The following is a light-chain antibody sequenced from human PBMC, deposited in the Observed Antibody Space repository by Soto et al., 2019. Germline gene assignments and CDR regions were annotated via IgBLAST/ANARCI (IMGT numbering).Light chain of an antibody. CDR3: SSYTSSSNLYV. J-gene: IGLJ1*01. CDR2: DVS. CDR1: SSDVGGYNY. V-gene: IGLV2-14*01. Sequence: QSVLTQPASVSGSPGQSITISCTGTSSDVGGYNYVSWYQQHPGKAPKLMIYDVSNRPSGVSNRFSGSKSGNTASLTISGLQDEDEADYYCSSYTSSSNLYVFGTGTKVTVL.